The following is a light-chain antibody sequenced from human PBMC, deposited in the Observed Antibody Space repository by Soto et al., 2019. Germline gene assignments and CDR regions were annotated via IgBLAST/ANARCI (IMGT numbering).Light chain of an antibody. Sequence: EIVLTQSPATLSLSPGERATLSCRASQSVRRYLAWYQQKPGQAPRLLIYDASTRATGIPARFSGSGSETDFTLTITSLEPEDFAVYYCQQRNNGPPITFGQGTRLEIK. CDR1: QSVRRY. CDR2: DAS. V-gene: IGKV3-11*01. CDR3: QQRNNGPPIT. J-gene: IGKJ5*01.